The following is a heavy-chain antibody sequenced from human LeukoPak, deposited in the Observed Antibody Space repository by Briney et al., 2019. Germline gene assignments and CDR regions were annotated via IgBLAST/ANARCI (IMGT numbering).Heavy chain of an antibody. Sequence: PSETLSLTCDVYGGSFSGYYWHWIRQPPGKGLEWIGEINHSGGTKYNPSLKSRVTISVDTSKTQFSLKLSSVTAADTAVYYCAQVSSGLGPLRDYWGQGTLVTVSS. CDR1: GGSFSGYY. CDR3: AQVSSGLGPLRDY. D-gene: IGHD1-26*01. J-gene: IGHJ4*02. V-gene: IGHV4-34*01. CDR2: INHSGGT.